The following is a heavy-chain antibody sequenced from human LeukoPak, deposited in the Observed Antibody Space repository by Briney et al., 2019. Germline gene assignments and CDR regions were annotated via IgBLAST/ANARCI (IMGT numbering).Heavy chain of an antibody. CDR1: GYTFTSYD. CDR3: ARGLLGRNYYYYYYMDV. V-gene: IGHV1-8*01. Sequence: GASVKVSCKASGYTFTSYDINWVRQATGQGLEWMGWMNPNSGNTGYAQKFQGRVTMTRNTSISTAYMELSSLRSEDTAGYYCARGLLGRNYYYYYYMDVWGKGTTVTVSS. D-gene: IGHD1-26*01. J-gene: IGHJ6*03. CDR2: MNPNSGNT.